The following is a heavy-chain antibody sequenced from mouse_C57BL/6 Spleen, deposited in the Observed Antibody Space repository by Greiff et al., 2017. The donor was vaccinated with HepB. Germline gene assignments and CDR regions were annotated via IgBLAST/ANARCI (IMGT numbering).Heavy chain of an antibody. Sequence: VQLQQSGAELVRPGASVKLSCTASGFNIKDDYMHWVKQRPEQGLEWIGWIDPENGDTEYASKFQGKATITADTSSNTAYLQLSSLTSEDTAVYDCTTWDYGSSPWFAYWGQGTLVTVSA. V-gene: IGHV14-4*01. CDR2: IDPENGDT. CDR1: GFNIKDDY. CDR3: TTWDYGSSPWFAY. D-gene: IGHD1-1*01. J-gene: IGHJ3*01.